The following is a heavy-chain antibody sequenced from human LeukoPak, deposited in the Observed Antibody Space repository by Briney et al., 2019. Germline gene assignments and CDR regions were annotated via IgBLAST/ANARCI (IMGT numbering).Heavy chain of an antibody. J-gene: IGHJ4*02. V-gene: IGHV3-48*02. D-gene: IGHD2-2*01. Sequence: GGSLRLSCAASGFTFSSYSMNWVRQAPGKGLEWVSYISSSSSTIYYADSVKGRFTISRDHAKNSLYLQMNSLRDEDTAVYYCARDDDCSSTSCYPNFDYWGQGTLVTVSS. CDR3: ARDDDCSSTSCYPNFDY. CDR1: GFTFSSYS. CDR2: ISSSSSTI.